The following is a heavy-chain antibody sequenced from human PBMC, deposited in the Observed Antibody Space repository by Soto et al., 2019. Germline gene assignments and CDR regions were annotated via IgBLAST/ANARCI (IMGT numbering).Heavy chain of an antibody. CDR3: ARGVGSSPPQY. Sequence: PSETLSLTCTIACCSVSVYYWSWIRQSTGQGLEWIGYIYASGSPYYNPSLRSRVTISADTSKNQISPKLTSPTAADTAVYYCARGVGSSPPQYWGRGTLVTVSS. CDR2: IYASGSP. J-gene: IGHJ4*02. D-gene: IGHD1-26*01. CDR1: CCSVSVYY. V-gene: IGHV4-59*02.